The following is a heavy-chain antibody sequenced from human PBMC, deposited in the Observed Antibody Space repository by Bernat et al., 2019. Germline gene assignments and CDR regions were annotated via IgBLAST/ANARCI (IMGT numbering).Heavy chain of an antibody. J-gene: IGHJ4*02. CDR3: AAIPYSSSLTSDY. CDR2: ISAYNGNT. CDR1: GYTFTSYG. Sequence: QVQLVQSGAEVKKPGASVKVSCKASGYTFTSYGISWVRQAPGQGLEWMGWISAYNGNTNYAQKFQERVTITRDMSTSTAYMELSSLRSEDTAVYYCAAIPYSSSLTSDYWGQGTLVTVSS. D-gene: IGHD6-13*01. V-gene: IGHV1-18*04.